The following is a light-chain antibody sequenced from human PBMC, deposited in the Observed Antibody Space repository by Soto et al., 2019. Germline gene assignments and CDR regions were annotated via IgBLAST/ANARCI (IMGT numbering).Light chain of an antibody. V-gene: IGKV3-20*01. Sequence: EIVLTQSPGTLSLSPGERATLSCRASQSVSSSYLAWYQQKPGQAPRLLIYGASSRATGIPDRFSGSGSGTDFTLTISRLEPEDFAVYYCQQYHSSPPWTFGXGTXXXX. CDR2: GAS. CDR3: QQYHSSPPWT. J-gene: IGKJ1*01. CDR1: QSVSSSY.